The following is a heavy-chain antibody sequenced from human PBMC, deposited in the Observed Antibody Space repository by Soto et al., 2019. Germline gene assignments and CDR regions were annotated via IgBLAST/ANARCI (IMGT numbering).Heavy chain of an antibody. J-gene: IGHJ5*02. CDR3: ARTRAVWFDP. V-gene: IGHV4-34*01. CDR1: GGSFSGYY. D-gene: IGHD6-19*01. CDR2: INHSGST. Sequence: SETLSLTCAVYGGSFSGYYWNWIRQPPGKGLEWIGDINHSGSTNYNPSLKSRVTISVDTSKNQFSLKLSSVTAADTAVYYCARTRAVWFDPWGQGTLVTVSS.